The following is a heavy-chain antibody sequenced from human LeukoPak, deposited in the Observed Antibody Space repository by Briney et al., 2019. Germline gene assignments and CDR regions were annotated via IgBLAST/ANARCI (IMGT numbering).Heavy chain of an antibody. D-gene: IGHD3-10*01. V-gene: IGHV4-61*02. CDR3: ASAQYGNWFDP. J-gene: IGHJ5*02. CDR2: IYTSGST. CDR1: GGSISSGSYY. Sequence: SETLSLTCTVSGGSISSGSYYWSWIRQPAGKGLEWIGRIYTSGSTNYNPSLKSRVTISVDTSKNQFSLKLSSVTAADTAVYYCASAQYGNWFDPWGQGTLVTVSS.